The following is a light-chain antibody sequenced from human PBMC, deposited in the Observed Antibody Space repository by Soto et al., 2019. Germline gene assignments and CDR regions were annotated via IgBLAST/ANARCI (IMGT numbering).Light chain of an antibody. V-gene: IGKV1-5*03. CDR1: QTISSR. CDR3: QPYDDLPFT. J-gene: IGKJ3*01. CDR2: KAT. Sequence: DIQMTQSPSSLSASVGDRVTITCRASQTISSRLAWYQQKPGQAPKLLIYKATYLQTGVASRFSGSGSGTEFSLTISSLQPDDFAVYYCQPYDDLPFTFGPGTKVDIK.